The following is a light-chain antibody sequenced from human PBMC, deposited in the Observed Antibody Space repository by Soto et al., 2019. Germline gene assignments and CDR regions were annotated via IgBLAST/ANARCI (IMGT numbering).Light chain of an antibody. CDR2: GAS. Sequence: EIVLTQSPGTLSLSPGERATLSCRASQSVSSSSLTWYQQKPGQAPRLLIYGASTRATGIPDRFSGSGSGTDFPLTISRLEPEDFAVYYCLQFDISPLYTFGQGTKVDIK. J-gene: IGKJ2*01. CDR3: LQFDISPLYT. CDR1: QSVSSSS. V-gene: IGKV3-20*01.